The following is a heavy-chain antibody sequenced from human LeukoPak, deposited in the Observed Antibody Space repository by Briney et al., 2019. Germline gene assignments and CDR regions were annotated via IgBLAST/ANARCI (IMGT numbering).Heavy chain of an antibody. Sequence: GRSLRLSCAASGFTFDDYAMHWVRQAPGKGLEWVSGISWNSGSIGYADSVKGRLTISRDNAKNSLYLQMNSLRAEDTALYYCAKGQFWSGYHDAFDIWGQGTMVTVSS. V-gene: IGHV3-9*01. CDR1: GFTFDDYA. J-gene: IGHJ3*02. CDR3: AKGQFWSGYHDAFDI. CDR2: ISWNSGSI. D-gene: IGHD3-3*01.